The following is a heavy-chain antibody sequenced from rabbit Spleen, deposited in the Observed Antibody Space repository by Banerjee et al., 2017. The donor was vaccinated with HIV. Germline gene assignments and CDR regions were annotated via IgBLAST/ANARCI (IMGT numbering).Heavy chain of an antibody. CDR3: VREVAAKFNL. J-gene: IGHJ4*01. V-gene: IGHV1S7*01. D-gene: IGHD4-1*01. Sequence: QLKESGGGLVQPGGSLKLSCKASGFTLSTYYMNWVRQAPGKGLEWIGYIDPVFGITYYANWVNGRFSISRENTQNTLFLQLNSLTAADTAIYFCVREVAAKFNLWGPGTLVTV. CDR1: GFTLSTYY. CDR2: IDPVFGIT.